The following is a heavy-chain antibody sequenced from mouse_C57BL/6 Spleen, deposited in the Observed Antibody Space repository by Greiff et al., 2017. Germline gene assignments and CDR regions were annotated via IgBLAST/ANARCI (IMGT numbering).Heavy chain of an antibody. D-gene: IGHD1-1*01. CDR2: IYPSDSET. CDR1: GYTFTSYW. Sequence: VQLQQPGAELVRPGSSVKLSCKASGYTFTSYWMDWVKQRPGQGLEWIGNIYPSDSETHYNQKFKDKATLTVDKSSSTAYMQLSSLTSEDSAVYYCARRGYYYGSSDYWGQGTTLTVSS. CDR3: ARRGYYYGSSDY. V-gene: IGHV1-61*01. J-gene: IGHJ2*01.